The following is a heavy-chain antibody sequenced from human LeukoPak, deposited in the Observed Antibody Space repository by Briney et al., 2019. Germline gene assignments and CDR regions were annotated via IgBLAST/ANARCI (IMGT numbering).Heavy chain of an antibody. D-gene: IGHD6-19*01. CDR3: ARRCSGWYFNY. CDR2: IYPGDSDT. J-gene: IGHJ4*02. CDR1: GYSFTSYW. V-gene: IGHV5-51*01. Sequence: GEAMKISCNGSGYSFTSYWIGGVRQMPGKGLEWMGIIYPGDSDTRYSPSFQGQVTISDDKSISTAYLKWSSLKDADTAMYYCARRCSGWYFNYWGQGTLVTVSS.